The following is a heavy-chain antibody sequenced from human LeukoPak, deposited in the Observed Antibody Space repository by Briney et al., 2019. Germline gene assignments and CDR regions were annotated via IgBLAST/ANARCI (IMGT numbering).Heavy chain of an antibody. J-gene: IGHJ4*02. Sequence: PGGSLRLSCAASGFTSSSYGMYWVRQAPGQGLEWLAVIWHDGSNEYYADSVKGRFTISRDNSKNTLYLQMNSLRAEDTAVYYCARENYGIYFFPVDYWGQGTLVTVSS. CDR3: ARENYGIYFFPVDY. V-gene: IGHV3-33*07. CDR2: IWHDGSNE. D-gene: IGHD1-26*01. CDR1: GFTSSSYG.